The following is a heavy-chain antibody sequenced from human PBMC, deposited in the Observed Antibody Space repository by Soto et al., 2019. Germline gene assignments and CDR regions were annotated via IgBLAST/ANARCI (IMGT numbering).Heavy chain of an antibody. CDR1: GFSLSTICLS. V-gene: IGHV2-5*02. CDR3: AHAGDYDLLTFDH. CDR2: IYLDDDK. J-gene: IGHJ4*02. Sequence: RPTLVNPTHTLTLICTFSGFSLSTICLSVLFIRQPPGKALEWLALIYLDDDKRYSPSLKDRLAISKDTSSNQVVLTITNIDPGDSATYFCAHAGDYDLLTFDHWGPGTLVTVSS. D-gene: IGHD4-17*01.